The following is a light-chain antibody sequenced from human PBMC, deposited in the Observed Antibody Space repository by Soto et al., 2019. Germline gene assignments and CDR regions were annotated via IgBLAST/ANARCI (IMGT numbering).Light chain of an antibody. V-gene: IGKV3-20*01. CDR1: QSVDSNY. CDR3: QHNSFSSYT. J-gene: IGKJ2*01. Sequence: EIVLTQSPGTLSLSPGERATLSCRASQSVDSNYLAWYQQRPGQAPRLLTHGASSRDTGIPDRFSGSGYGKDFSLTISRLEPEDFAYYYCQHNSFSSYTFGQGTKLEIK. CDR2: GAS.